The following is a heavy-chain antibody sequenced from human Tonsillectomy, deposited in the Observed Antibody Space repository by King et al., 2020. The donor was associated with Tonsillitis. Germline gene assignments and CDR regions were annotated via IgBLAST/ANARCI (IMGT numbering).Heavy chain of an antibody. CDR1: GFTFDDYA. CDR3: AKDKGSGWYYFVY. D-gene: IGHD6-19*01. CDR2: ISGDGGST. Sequence: VQLVESGGGVVQPGGSLRLSCAASGFTFDDYAMHWVRQAPGKGLEWVSLISGDGGSTYYADSVKGRFTIPRDNSKNSLYQQMNSLRTEDTALYYCAKDKGSGWYYFVYWGQGTLVTVSS. J-gene: IGHJ4*02. V-gene: IGHV3-43*02.